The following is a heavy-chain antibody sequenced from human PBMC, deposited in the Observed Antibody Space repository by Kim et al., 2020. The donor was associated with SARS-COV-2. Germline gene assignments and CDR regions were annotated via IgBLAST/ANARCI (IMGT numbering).Heavy chain of an antibody. D-gene: IGHD3-3*01. CDR2: MNPNSGNT. CDR1: GYTFTSYD. CDR3: ARGPITIFGVVMGWFDP. V-gene: IGHV1-8*01. Sequence: ASVKVSCKASGYTFTSYDINWVRQATGQGLEWMGWMNPNSGNTGYAQKFQGRVTMTRNTSISTAYMELSSLRSEDTAVYYCARGPITIFGVVMGWFDPWGQGTLVTVSS. J-gene: IGHJ5*02.